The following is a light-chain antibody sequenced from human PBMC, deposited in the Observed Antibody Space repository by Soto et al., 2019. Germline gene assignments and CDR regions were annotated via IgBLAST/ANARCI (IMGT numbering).Light chain of an antibody. CDR3: QQYNNWPLT. J-gene: IGKJ4*01. Sequence: EIVMTQSPATLSVSPGERATLSCRASQSVSSNLAWYQQKPGQAPRLLIYSASTRATGIPARFSGSGSGTEFTLTISSLLSEDFAVYYCQQYNNWPLTFGGGTKVEIK. CDR2: SAS. V-gene: IGKV3-15*01. CDR1: QSVSSN.